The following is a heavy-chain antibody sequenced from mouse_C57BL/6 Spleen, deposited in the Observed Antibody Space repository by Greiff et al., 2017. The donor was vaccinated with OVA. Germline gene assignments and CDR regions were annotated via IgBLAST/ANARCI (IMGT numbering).Heavy chain of an antibody. V-gene: IGHV1-69*01. Sequence: VQLQQPGAELVMPGASVKLSCKASGYTFTSYWMHWVKQRPGQGLEWIGEIDPSDSYTNYNQKFKGKSTLTVDKSSSTAYMQLSSLTSEDSAVYYCARTHYYGSSSDYWGQGTTLTVSS. J-gene: IGHJ2*01. CDR1: GYTFTSYW. CDR2: IDPSDSYT. CDR3: ARTHYYGSSSDY. D-gene: IGHD1-1*01.